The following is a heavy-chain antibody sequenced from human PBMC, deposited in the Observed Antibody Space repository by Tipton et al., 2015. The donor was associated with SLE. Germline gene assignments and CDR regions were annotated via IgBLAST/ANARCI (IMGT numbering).Heavy chain of an antibody. J-gene: IGHJ4*02. Sequence: TLSLTCTVSGGSISRSNYYWGWIRQPPGKGLERNGYIYDSGGSNYSPSLKSRVTMSIDTSKNQFSLKLNSVTAADTAVYYCARDPGGSYLDNWGQGTLVTVCS. CDR2: IYDSGGS. CDR3: ARDPGGSYLDN. D-gene: IGHD1-26*01. V-gene: IGHV4-61*01. CDR1: GGSISRSNYY.